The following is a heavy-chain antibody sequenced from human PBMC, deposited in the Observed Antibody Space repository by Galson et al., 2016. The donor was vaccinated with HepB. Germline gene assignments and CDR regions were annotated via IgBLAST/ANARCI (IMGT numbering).Heavy chain of an antibody. CDR1: GFRFEAYA. D-gene: IGHD3-3*01. J-gene: IGHJ6*02. CDR3: AKDDDFWKGMDV. V-gene: IGHV3-9*01. Sequence: SLRLSCAASGFRFEAYAMHWVRQAPGKGLEWVSGISWNRGSIGYADSVKGRVTISRDNAKNSLYLQMNSLRAEDTALYYCAKDDDFWKGMDVWGQGTTVTVSS. CDR2: ISWNRGSI.